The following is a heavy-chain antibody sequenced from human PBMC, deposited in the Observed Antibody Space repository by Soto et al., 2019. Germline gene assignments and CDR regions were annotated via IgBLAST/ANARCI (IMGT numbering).Heavy chain of an antibody. CDR3: ARAIAVAGTVSYFDY. CDR1: GFTFSSYS. J-gene: IGHJ4*02. CDR2: ISSSSSYI. V-gene: IGHV3-21*01. D-gene: IGHD6-19*01. Sequence: EVQLVESGGGLVKPGGSLRLSCAASGFTFSSYSMNWVRQAPGKWLECVSSISSSSSYIYYADSVKGRYTISRDNAKNSLYLQMNSLRAEDTAVYYCARAIAVAGTVSYFDYWGQGTLVTVSS.